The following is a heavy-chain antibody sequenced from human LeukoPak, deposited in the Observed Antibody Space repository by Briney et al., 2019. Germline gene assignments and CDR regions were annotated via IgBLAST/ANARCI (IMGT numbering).Heavy chain of an antibody. V-gene: IGHV1-69*13. Sequence: SVTVSCKASGGTFSSYAIRWVRQAPGQGLEWMGGIIPIFGTANYAQKFQGRVTITADESTSTAYMELSSLRSEDTAVYYCASPTVSTSYYYGMDVWGKGTTVTVSS. CDR2: IIPIFGTA. D-gene: IGHD4-17*01. CDR3: ASPTVSTSYYYGMDV. CDR1: GGTFSSYA. J-gene: IGHJ6*04.